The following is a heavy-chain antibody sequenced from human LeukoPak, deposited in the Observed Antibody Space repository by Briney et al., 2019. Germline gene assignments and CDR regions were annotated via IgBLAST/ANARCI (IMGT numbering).Heavy chain of an antibody. J-gene: IGHJ6*03. CDR3: ARAVSGSWIVVVITESAYYYYYMDV. Sequence: GGSLRLSCAASGFTFSSYSMNWVRQAPGKGLEWVSSISSSSSYIYYADSVKGRFTISRDNAKNSLYLQMNSLRAEDTAVYYCARAVSGSWIVVVITESAYYYYYMDVWGKGTTVTVSS. V-gene: IGHV3-21*01. CDR2: ISSSSSYI. D-gene: IGHD3-22*01. CDR1: GFTFSSYS.